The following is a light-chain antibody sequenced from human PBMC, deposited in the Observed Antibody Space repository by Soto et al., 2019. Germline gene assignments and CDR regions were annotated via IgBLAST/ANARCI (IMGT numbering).Light chain of an antibody. CDR2: DAS. J-gene: IGKJ4*01. V-gene: IGKV3-11*01. CDR1: QSVSSY. Sequence: EIVLTQSPATLSLSPGERATLSCRASQSVSSYLAWYQQKPGQAPRLLIYDASNRATGIPARFSGSGSGTDFTLTISSLQPEDFATYYCQQYGSSPPLTFGGGTKVDIK. CDR3: QQYGSSPPLT.